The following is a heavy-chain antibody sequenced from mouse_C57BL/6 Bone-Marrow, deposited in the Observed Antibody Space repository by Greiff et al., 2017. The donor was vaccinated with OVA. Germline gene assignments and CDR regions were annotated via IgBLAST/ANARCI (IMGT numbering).Heavy chain of an antibody. CDR3: TKYYGSSPWFAY. D-gene: IGHD1-1*01. CDR1: GYTFTDYE. CDR2: IDPETGGT. Sequence: VQLQQSGAELVRPGASVTLSCKASGYTFTDYEMHWVKQTPVHGLEWIGAIDPETGGTAYNQKFKGKAILTADKSSSTAYMELRSLTSGDSAVDYCTKYYGSSPWFAYWGQGTLVTVAA. V-gene: IGHV1-15*01. J-gene: IGHJ3*01.